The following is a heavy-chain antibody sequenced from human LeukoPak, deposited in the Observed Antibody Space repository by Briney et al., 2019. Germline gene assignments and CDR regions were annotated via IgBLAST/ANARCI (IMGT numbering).Heavy chain of an antibody. CDR1: GGSISSYS. CDR2: IYHSGST. CDR3: ARAYIAAADRVAFDI. J-gene: IGHJ3*02. Sequence: SETLSLTCTVSGGSISSYSWSWIRQPPGKGLEWIGYIYHSGSTYYNPSLKSRVTISVDRSKNQFSLKLSSVTAADTAVYYCARAYIAAADRVAFDIWGQGTMVTVSS. V-gene: IGHV4-30-2*01. D-gene: IGHD6-13*01.